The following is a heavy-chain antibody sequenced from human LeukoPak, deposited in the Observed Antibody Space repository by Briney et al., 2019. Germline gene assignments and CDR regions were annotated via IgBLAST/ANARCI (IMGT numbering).Heavy chain of an antibody. V-gene: IGHV3-21*01. Sequence: GGSLRLSCAASGFTFSSYSINWVREAPGKGLEACSSISTSSSYIYYADTVKSRFTISRDNAKKSLYLQMNSLSSQHTTVYYCARVIEQQLARGRFYYFYYMDVWGKGTTVTVSS. D-gene: IGHD6-13*01. J-gene: IGHJ6*03. CDR3: ARVIEQQLARGRFYYFYYMDV. CDR2: ISTSSSYI. CDR1: GFTFSSYS.